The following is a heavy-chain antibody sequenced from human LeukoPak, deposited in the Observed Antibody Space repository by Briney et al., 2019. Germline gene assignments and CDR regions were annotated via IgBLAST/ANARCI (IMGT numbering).Heavy chain of an antibody. CDR3: ARDLVPGVAVAAPDY. CDR1: GFTFSSYA. J-gene: IGHJ4*02. CDR2: ISYDGSNK. D-gene: IGHD6-19*01. Sequence: GGSLRLSCAASGFTFSSYAMHWVRQAPGKGLEWVAAISYDGSNKYYADSVKGRFTISRDNSKNTLYLQMNSLRAEDTAVYYCARDLVPGVAVAAPDYWGQGTLVTVSS. V-gene: IGHV3-30-3*01.